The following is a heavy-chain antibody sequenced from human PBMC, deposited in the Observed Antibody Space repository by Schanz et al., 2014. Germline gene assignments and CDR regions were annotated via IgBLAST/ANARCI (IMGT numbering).Heavy chain of an antibody. V-gene: IGHV3-21*02. CDR1: GFTFTTFA. D-gene: IGHD6-13*01. J-gene: IGHJ4*02. Sequence: DVQLLASGGGLVQPGGSLRLSCATSGFTFTTFAMTWVRQAPGKGLEWVSSISRSSSSIYYADSVKGRFTISRDNAKSSLFLQMNSLRAEDTAVYYCVREVGAAAGLAWGLDYWGRGTLVTVSS. CDR2: ISRSSSSI. CDR3: VREVGAAAGLAWGLDY.